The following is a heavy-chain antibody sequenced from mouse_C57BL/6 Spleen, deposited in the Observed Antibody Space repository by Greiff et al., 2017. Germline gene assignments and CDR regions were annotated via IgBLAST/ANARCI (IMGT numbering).Heavy chain of an antibody. Sequence: VQLQQSGAELVKPGASVTLSCKASGYTFTRYWLPWVKQRPGQGLEWIGMIHPNSGSTNYNAKFKSKATLTVDKSSSTAYMQLSSLTSEDSAVYYGARLGYDYDAWFAYWGQGTLVTVSA. D-gene: IGHD2-4*01. CDR2: IHPNSGST. CDR3: ARLGYDYDAWFAY. V-gene: IGHV1-64*01. J-gene: IGHJ3*01. CDR1: GYTFTRYW.